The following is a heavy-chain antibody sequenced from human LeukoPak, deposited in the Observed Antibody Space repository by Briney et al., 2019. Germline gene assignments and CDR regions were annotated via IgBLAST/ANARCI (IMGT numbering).Heavy chain of an antibody. CDR3: ARDGYYYDSSGYY. J-gene: IGHJ4*02. CDR1: GFTVSSDS. D-gene: IGHD3-22*01. V-gene: IGHV3-21*01. CDR2: ISSSSSYI. Sequence: PGGSLRLSCTVSGFTVSSDSMSWVRQAPGKGLEWVSSISSSSSYIYYADSVKGRFTISRDNAKNSLYLQMNSLRAEDTAVYYCARDGYYYDSSGYYWGQGTLVTVSS.